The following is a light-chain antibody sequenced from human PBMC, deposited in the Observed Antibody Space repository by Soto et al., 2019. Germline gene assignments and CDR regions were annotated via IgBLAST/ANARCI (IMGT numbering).Light chain of an antibody. Sequence: DIPMTQSPSTPSASVGDRVIITCLASQSISSWLAWYQQKPGKAPKLLIYDASSLESGVPSRFSGSGSGTEFTLTISSLQPDDFATYYCQQYNSYPWTFGQGTKVDIK. CDR2: DAS. CDR1: QSISSW. J-gene: IGKJ1*01. V-gene: IGKV1-5*01. CDR3: QQYNSYPWT.